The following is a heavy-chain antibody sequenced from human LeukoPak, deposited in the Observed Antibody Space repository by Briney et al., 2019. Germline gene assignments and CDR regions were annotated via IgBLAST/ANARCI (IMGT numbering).Heavy chain of an antibody. D-gene: IGHD6-13*01. CDR2: IYHSGST. CDR1: GGSISSSNW. Sequence: PSETLSLTCAVSGGSISSSNWWSWVRQPPGKGLEWIGEIYHSGSTNYNPSLKSRVTISVDKSKNQFSLKLSSVTAADTAVYYCAREGYSSSWYAYYFDYWGQGTLVTVSS. V-gene: IGHV4-4*02. J-gene: IGHJ4*02. CDR3: AREGYSSSWYAYYFDY.